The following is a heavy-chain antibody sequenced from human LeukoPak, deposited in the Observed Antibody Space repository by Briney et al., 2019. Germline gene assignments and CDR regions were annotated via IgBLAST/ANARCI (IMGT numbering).Heavy chain of an antibody. CDR1: GGSFSGYY. V-gene: IGHV4-34*01. CDR2: IYYSGTT. CDR3: ARDSRGSDY. Sequence: SETLSLTCAVYGGSFSGYYWSWIRQPPGKGLEWIGSIYYSGTTYYNPSLKSRVTISVDTSKNQFSLELNSVTAADTAVYYCARDSRGSDYWGQGTLVTVSS. J-gene: IGHJ4*02. D-gene: IGHD1-26*01.